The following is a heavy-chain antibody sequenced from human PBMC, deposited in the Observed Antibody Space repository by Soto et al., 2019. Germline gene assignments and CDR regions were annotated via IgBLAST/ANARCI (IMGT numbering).Heavy chain of an antibody. J-gene: IGHJ6*03. D-gene: IGHD2-2*01. CDR3: ARDYCSSTSCSYYYYMDV. CDR2: ISSSSSTI. CDR1: GFTFSSYS. Sequence: GGSLRLSCAASGFTFSSYSMNWVRQAPGKGLEWVSYISSSSSTIYYADSVKGRFTISRDNARNSLYLQMNSLRAEDTAVYYCARDYCSSTSCSYYYYMDVWGKGTTVTVSS. V-gene: IGHV3-48*01.